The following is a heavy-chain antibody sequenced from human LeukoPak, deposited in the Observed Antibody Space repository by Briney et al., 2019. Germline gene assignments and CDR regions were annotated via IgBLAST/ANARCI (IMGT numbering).Heavy chain of an antibody. CDR2: IYHSGST. V-gene: IGHV4-38-2*01. CDR3: ARVQQDIVVVPAAAFDY. Sequence: SETLSLTCAVSVYSISSGYYWGWIRQPPGKGLEWIGSIYHSGSTYYNPSLKSRVTISVDTSKNQFSLKLSSVTAADTAVYYCARVQQDIVVVPAAAFDYWGQGTLVTVSS. J-gene: IGHJ4*02. D-gene: IGHD2-2*01. CDR1: VYSISSGYY.